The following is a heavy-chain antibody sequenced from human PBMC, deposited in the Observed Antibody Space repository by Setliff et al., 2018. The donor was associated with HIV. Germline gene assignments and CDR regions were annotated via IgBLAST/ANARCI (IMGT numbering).Heavy chain of an antibody. CDR2: ISAYNGNT. J-gene: IGHJ4*02. V-gene: IGHV1-18*01. CDR1: GYTFNTYG. D-gene: IGHD2-8*01. Sequence: ASVKVSCKASGYTFNTYGISWVRQAPGQGLEWMGWISAYNGNTNYAQKLQGRVTMTTDTSTSTAYMELRSLRSDDTAVYYCARDLIGEETRRFDYWGQGTLVTVSS. CDR3: ARDLIGEETRRFDY.